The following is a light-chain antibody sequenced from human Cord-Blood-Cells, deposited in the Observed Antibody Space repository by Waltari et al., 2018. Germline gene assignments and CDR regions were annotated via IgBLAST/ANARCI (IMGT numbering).Light chain of an antibody. CDR3: NSRDSSGNHLV. V-gene: IGLV3-19*01. CDR1: SLRSYY. J-gene: IGLJ2*01. CDR2: GKN. Sequence: SSELTQDPAVSVALGQTVRITCPGDSLRSYYASWYQQKPGQAPVLVIYGKNKRPSGNPDRFSCSSSVNTASLTITGAQAEYEADYYCNSRDSSGNHLVFGGGTKLTVL.